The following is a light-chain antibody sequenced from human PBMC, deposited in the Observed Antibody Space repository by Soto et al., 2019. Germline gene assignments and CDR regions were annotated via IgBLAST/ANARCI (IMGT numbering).Light chain of an antibody. V-gene: IGKV4-1*01. Sequence: DIVMTQAPDSLAWALGARATIICKSSQRILYSSNNKNYLAWYQQKTGQPPKLLIYWECTRESGVPDRFSGSGSGTDFTLTIHRLEPEDSAVYYCQQYGNSPPTFGQGTTGDIK. CDR3: QQYGNSPPT. CDR1: QRILYSSNNKNY. CDR2: WEC. J-gene: IGKJ1*01.